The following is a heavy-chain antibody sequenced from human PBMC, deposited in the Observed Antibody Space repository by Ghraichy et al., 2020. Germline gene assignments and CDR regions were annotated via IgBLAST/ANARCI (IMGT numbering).Heavy chain of an antibody. V-gene: IGHV1-18*04. CDR1: GYTFTSYG. CDR2: ISAYNGNT. Sequence: ASVKVSCKASGYTFTSYGISWVRQAPGQGLEWMGWISAYNGNTNYAQKLQGRVTMTTDTSTSTAYMELRSLRSDDTAVYYCARVRRGYCSSTSCYGYYYYYKDVWGEGTTVTVSS. D-gene: IGHD2-2*01. CDR3: ARVRRGYCSSTSCYGYYYYYKDV. J-gene: IGHJ6*03.